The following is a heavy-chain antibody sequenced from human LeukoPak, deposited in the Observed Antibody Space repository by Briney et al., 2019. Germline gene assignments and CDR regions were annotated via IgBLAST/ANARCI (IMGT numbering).Heavy chain of an antibody. CDR1: GGSISSYY. CDR2: IYYSGST. CDR3: ASLQDSSGWYYFDY. J-gene: IGHJ4*02. D-gene: IGHD6-19*01. Sequence: SETLSLTCTFSGGSISSYYWSWIRQPPGKGLEWIGYIYYSGSTNYNPSLKSRVTISVDTSKNQFSLKLSSVTAADTAVYYCASLQDSSGWYYFDYWGQGTLVTVSS. V-gene: IGHV4-59*08.